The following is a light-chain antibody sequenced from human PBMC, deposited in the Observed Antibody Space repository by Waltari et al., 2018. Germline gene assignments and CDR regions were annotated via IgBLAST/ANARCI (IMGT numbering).Light chain of an antibody. CDR3: QQYDRSPKT. CDR1: QSVGGNY. V-gene: IGKV3-20*01. CDR2: EAS. Sequence: IVLTQSPGTLSLSPGERATLSCRASQSVGGNYLAWYQQKPGQAPRLLIYEASSRATGIPDRFSGGGSGTDFTLTISRLEPEDFAVYYCQQYDRSPKTFGQGTQVEIK. J-gene: IGKJ1*01.